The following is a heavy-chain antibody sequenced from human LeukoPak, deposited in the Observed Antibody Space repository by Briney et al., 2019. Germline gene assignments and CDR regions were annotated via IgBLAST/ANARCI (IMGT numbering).Heavy chain of an antibody. D-gene: IGHD2-2*01. V-gene: IGHV1-69*01. CDR2: IIPIFGTA. Sequence: ASVTVSCKASGGTFSSYAISWVRQAPGQGLEWMGGIIPIFGTANYAQEFQGRVTITADESTSTAYMELSSLRSEDTAVYYCARDPWAHCSSTSCYVSGLGYYYGMDVWGKGTTVTVSS. CDR3: ARDPWAHCSSTSCYVSGLGYYYGMDV. CDR1: GGTFSSYA. J-gene: IGHJ6*04.